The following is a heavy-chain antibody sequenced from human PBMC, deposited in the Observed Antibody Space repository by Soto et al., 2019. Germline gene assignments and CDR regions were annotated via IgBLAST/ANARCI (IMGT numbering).Heavy chain of an antibody. CDR3: ARWWSGSRQGFDP. V-gene: IGHV4-31*03. Sequence: QVQLQESGPGLVKPSQTLSLTCTVSGGSISSGDYYWSWIRQHPGKGLEWIGDIYYSGSTYYNPSLKSRVTISVDTSKNQFSLKLSSVTAAVTAVYCCARWWSGSRQGFDPWGQGTLVTVSS. J-gene: IGHJ5*02. CDR2: IYYSGST. D-gene: IGHD3-3*01. CDR1: GGSISSGDYY.